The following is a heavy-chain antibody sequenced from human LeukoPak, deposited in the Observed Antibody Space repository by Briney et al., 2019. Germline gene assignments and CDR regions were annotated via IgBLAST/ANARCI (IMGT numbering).Heavy chain of an antibody. V-gene: IGHV5-51*01. CDR3: ARANLGYCTNGVCPLRY. J-gene: IGHJ4*02. Sequence: AESLKISCEGSGYSFTNYWIGWVRQMPEKGLEWMGIIYPGDSDTRYSSSFQGQVTISADKSISTAYLQWSSLKASDTAMYYCARANLGYCTNGVCPLRYWGQGTLVTVSS. CDR1: GYSFTNYW. D-gene: IGHD2-8*01. CDR2: IYPGDSDT.